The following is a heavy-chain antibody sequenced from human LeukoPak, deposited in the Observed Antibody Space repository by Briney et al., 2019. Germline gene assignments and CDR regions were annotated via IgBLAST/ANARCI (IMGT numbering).Heavy chain of an antibody. V-gene: IGHV1-58*01. D-gene: IGHD2-15*01. Sequence: AASVKVSCKASGFTFTSSSVQWVRQARGQRLEWIGWIVVGSGNTNYAQKFQERVTITRDMSTSTAYMELSSLRSEDTAVYYCAAQGYCSGGSCYSFYWYFDLWGRGTLVTVSS. CDR1: GFTFTSSS. J-gene: IGHJ2*01. CDR3: AAQGYCSGGSCYSFYWYFDL. CDR2: IVVGSGNT.